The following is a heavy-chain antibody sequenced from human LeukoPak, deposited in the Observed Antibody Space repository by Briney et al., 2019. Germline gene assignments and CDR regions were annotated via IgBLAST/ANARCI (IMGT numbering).Heavy chain of an antibody. D-gene: IGHD3-22*01. J-gene: IGHJ4*02. V-gene: IGHV5-51*01. CDR3: ARRNYYDSGGYYFDY. CDR1: GYSFTSYW. Sequence: GESLKISCKGSGYSFTSYWIGWVRQMPGKGLGWRGIIYPGDSDTRYSPSFQGQVTISADKSTSTAYLQWSSLKASDTAMYYCARRNYYDSGGYYFDYWGQGTLVTVSS. CDR2: IYPGDSDT.